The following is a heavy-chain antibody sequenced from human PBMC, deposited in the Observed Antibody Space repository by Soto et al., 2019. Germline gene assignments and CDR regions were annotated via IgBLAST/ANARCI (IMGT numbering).Heavy chain of an antibody. CDR2: IVVGSGNT. V-gene: IGHV1-58*01. J-gene: IGHJ6*02. D-gene: IGHD3-10*01. CDR1: GFTFTSSA. CDR3: AADILLWFGELSPYYYYGMDV. Sequence: GASVKVSCKASGFTFTSSAVQWVRQARGQRLEWIGWIVVGSGNTNYAQKFQERVTITRDMSTSTAYMELSSLRSEDTAVYYCAADILLWFGELSPYYYYGMDVWGQGTTVTVSS.